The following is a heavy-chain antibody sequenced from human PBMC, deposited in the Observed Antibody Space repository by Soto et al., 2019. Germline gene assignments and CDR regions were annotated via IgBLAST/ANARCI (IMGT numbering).Heavy chain of an antibody. D-gene: IGHD2-21*01. CDR3: ARDRLPYCGGDCYPTVFDP. Sequence: GGSLRLSCAASGFTFSSYSMNWVRQAPGKGLEWVSYISSSSSTIYYADSVKGRFTISRDNAKNSLYLQMNSLRAEDTAVYYCARDRLPYCGGDCYPTVFDPWGQGTLVPVSS. CDR1: GFTFSSYS. J-gene: IGHJ5*02. CDR2: ISSSSSTI. V-gene: IGHV3-48*01.